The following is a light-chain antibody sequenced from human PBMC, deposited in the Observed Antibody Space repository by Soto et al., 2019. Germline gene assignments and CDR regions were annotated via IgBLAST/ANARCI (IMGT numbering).Light chain of an antibody. CDR2: SNN. Sequence: QSVVTQPPSASLTPGQRVTISCSGSSSNIGNNTVNWYQQVPGTAPKLLIYSNNRRPSGVPDRFSGSKSGTSASLAISGLQSDDEADYYCAAWDDSLNGPVFGGGTKVTVL. J-gene: IGLJ3*02. CDR3: AAWDDSLNGPV. V-gene: IGLV1-44*01. CDR1: SSNIGNNT.